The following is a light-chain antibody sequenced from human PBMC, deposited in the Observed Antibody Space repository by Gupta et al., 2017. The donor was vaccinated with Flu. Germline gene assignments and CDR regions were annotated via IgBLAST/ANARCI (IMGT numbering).Light chain of an antibody. CDR3: QQRSEWPIT. CDR1: QSIGSQ. CDR2: DAS. J-gene: IGKJ4*01. V-gene: IGKV3-11*01. Sequence: GERATLSCRASQSIGSQLAWYRQKPGRAPSLLIHDASYRATGIPARFSGSGSGTDFTLTISSPEPEDFAVYYCQQRSEWPITFGGGTKVEIK.